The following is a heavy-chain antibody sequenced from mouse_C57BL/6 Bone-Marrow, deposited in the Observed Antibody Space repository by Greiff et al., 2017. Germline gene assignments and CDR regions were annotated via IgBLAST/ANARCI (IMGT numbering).Heavy chain of an antibody. Sequence: QVQLKQSGPELVKPGASVKISCKASGYAFSTSCMNWVKQRPGKGLEWIGRIYPGDGDTTYNGKFKGKATLTAAKSSSTAYMQLSSLTSENSAVYFCAARYCSSYQTYGGQGTLLTFSA. V-gene: IGHV1-82*01. CDR2: IYPGDGDT. CDR3: AARYCSSYQTY. D-gene: IGHD1-1*01. J-gene: IGHJ3*01. CDR1: GYAFSTSC.